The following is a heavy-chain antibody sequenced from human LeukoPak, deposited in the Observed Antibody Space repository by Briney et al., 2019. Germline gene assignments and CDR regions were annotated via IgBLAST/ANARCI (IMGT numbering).Heavy chain of an antibody. D-gene: IGHD6-13*01. V-gene: IGHV3-30*04. J-gene: IGHJ3*02. CDR3: ARRPHQLVYDAFDI. CDR1: GFTFSSYA. Sequence: GRSLRLSCAASGFTFSSYARHWVRQAPGKGLEWVAVISYDGSNKYYADSVKGLFTISRDNSKNTLYLQMNTLTAEDTAVYYCARRPHQLVYDAFDIWGQGTMATVSS. CDR2: ISYDGSNK.